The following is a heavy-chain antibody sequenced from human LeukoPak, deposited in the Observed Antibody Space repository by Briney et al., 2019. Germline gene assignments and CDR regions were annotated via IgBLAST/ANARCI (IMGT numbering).Heavy chain of an antibody. Sequence: SETLSLTCTVSGGSISSYDWIWIRQPPGKGLEWWGYIYYSGSTNYNPSLKSRVTISVDTSKNQFSLKLSSVTTADTAMYYCARAPSRGPNLRIFDYWGQGTLVTVSS. CDR3: ARAPSRGPNLRIFDY. D-gene: IGHD1-14*01. J-gene: IGHJ4*02. V-gene: IGHV4-59*13. CDR2: IYYSGST. CDR1: GGSISSYD.